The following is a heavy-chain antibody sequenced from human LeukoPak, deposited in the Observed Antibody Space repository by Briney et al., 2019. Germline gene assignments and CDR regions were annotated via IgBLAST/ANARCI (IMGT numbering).Heavy chain of an antibody. D-gene: IGHD3-22*01. Sequence: SETLSLTCGGYSESFSGYFCTYIRQPPGGGLEWIGDINHRGSTNHNPSLNTRATISVDTSKTPFSLRLTSVTAAATAVYYCARGSIYYGDSSAYFDYWGQGSLVTVSS. CDR1: SESFSGYF. V-gene: IGHV4-34*04. J-gene: IGHJ4*02. CDR3: ARGSIYYGDSSAYFDY. CDR2: INHRGST.